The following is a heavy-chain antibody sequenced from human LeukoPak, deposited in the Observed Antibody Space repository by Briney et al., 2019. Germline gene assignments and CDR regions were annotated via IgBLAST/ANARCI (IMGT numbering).Heavy chain of an antibody. Sequence: ASVKVSCKASGGTFSSYAVSWVRQAPGQGLEWMGGIIPIFGTANYAQKFQGRVTITADKSTSTAYMELSSLRSEDTAVYYCATLGTSESYFSYYYYMDVWGKGTTVTVSS. CDR1: GGTFSSYA. V-gene: IGHV1-69*06. CDR3: ATLGTSESYFSYYYYMDV. CDR2: IIPIFGTA. J-gene: IGHJ6*03. D-gene: IGHD1-26*01.